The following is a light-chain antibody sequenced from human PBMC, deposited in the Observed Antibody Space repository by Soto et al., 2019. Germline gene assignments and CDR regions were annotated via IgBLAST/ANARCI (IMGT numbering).Light chain of an antibody. CDR2: DAS. CDR3: QQYGSSPWT. V-gene: IGKV3-20*01. CDR1: QGISSRY. Sequence: EIVLTQSPGTLSLSPGERATLSCRASQGISSRYLAWYQQKPGQAPRLLIYDASNRATGIPDRFSGSGSGTDFTLTISRLESGDFAVYYCQQYGSSPWTFGQGTKVEIK. J-gene: IGKJ1*01.